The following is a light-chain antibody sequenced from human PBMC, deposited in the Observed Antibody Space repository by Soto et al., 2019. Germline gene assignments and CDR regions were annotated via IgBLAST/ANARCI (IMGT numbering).Light chain of an antibody. V-gene: IGKV3-20*01. CDR3: QQYGSSPPRLT. CDR1: QSVSSNY. CDR2: GAS. Sequence: EIVLTQSPGTLSLSPGERATLSCRASQSVSSNYLAWYQQKPGQAPRLLIYGASSRSTGIPDRFSGSESGTDFTLTISGLEPEDFAVYYCQQYGSSPPRLTFGGGTKVDIK. J-gene: IGKJ4*01.